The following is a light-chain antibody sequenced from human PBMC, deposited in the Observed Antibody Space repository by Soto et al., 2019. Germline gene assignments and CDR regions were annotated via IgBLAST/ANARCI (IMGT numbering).Light chain of an antibody. Sequence: SYDLTQPPSVSVAPGQSARITCGGNNIGSQSVHWYQQKPDHAPVLVVYDDNDRPSGIPERFSGSKSGNTATLSITSVGAGDEADYYCQVWDSGTDHAVFGGGTKLTVL. CDR2: DDN. CDR1: NIGSQS. CDR3: QVWDSGTDHAV. V-gene: IGLV3-21*02. J-gene: IGLJ2*01.